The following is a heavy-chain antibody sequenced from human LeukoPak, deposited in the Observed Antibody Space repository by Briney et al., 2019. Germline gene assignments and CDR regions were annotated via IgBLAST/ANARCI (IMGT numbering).Heavy chain of an antibody. D-gene: IGHD1-1*01. CDR2: IYYSGTT. Sequence: PSETLSLTCTVSGGSVSSSSYSWGWIRQPPGKGLELIGSIYYSGTTYYNPSLKSRVTMSVDTSKNQFSLKLNSVTAADTAVYYCARQGTTGDTSRACDIWGQGTMVSVS. CDR3: ARQGTTGDTSRACDI. J-gene: IGHJ3*02. CDR1: GGSVSSSSYS. V-gene: IGHV4-39*01.